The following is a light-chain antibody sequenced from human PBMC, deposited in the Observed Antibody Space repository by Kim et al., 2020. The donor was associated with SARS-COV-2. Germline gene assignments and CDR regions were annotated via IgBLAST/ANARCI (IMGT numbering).Light chain of an antibody. V-gene: IGLV3-1*01. Sequence: SVSPGQTASITCSGDKLGDKYACWYQQKPGQSPVLVIYQDSKRPSGIPERFSGSNSGNTATLTISGTQAMDETDYYCQAWDSSTGVFGTGTKVTVL. CDR3: QAWDSSTGV. J-gene: IGLJ1*01. CDR2: QDS. CDR1: KLGDKY.